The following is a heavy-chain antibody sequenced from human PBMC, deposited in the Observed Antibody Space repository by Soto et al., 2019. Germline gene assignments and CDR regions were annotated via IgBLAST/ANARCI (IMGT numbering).Heavy chain of an antibody. D-gene: IGHD5-12*01. CDR1: GGTFSSSA. CDR2: IIPIFGTP. Sequence: ASVKVSCKASGGTFSSSALSWVRQAPGQGLEWMGDIIPIFGTPNYAQKFQGRVTITADKSTGTAYMELNSLRSEDTAVYYCVRDSPIGSTFSGYDGIDYWGQGTLVTISS. J-gene: IGHJ4*02. V-gene: IGHV1-69*06. CDR3: VRDSPIGSTFSGYDGIDY.